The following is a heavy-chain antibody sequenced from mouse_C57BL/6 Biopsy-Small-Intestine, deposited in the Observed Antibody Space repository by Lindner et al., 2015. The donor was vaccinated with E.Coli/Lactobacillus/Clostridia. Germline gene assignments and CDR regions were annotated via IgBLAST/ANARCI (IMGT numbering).Heavy chain of an antibody. D-gene: IGHD1-1*01. CDR2: INPSSGYT. CDR1: GYTFTSYT. V-gene: IGHV1-4*01. J-gene: IGHJ1*03. Sequence: VQLQESGAELARPGASVKMSCKASGYTFTSYTMHWVKQRPGQGLEWIGYINPSSGYTKYNQKFKDKATLTADKSSSTAYMQLSSLTSEDSAVYYCARGIFYGHWYFDVWGTGTTVTVSS. CDR3: ARGIFYGHWYFDV.